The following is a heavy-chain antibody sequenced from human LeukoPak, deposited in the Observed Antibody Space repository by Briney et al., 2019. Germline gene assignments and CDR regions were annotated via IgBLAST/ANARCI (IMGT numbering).Heavy chain of an antibody. CDR2: IFSSGST. V-gene: IGHV4-59*08. D-gene: IGHD2-15*01. CDR1: GGSISNYY. Sequence: SETLSLTCTVSGGSISNYYWSWIRQPPGKGLEWIGYIFSSGSTNYNPSLQSRVTISLVSSTNQFSLTLRSVTAADTAVYYCARHLPRTDIGYAFDICGQGTVVTVSS. J-gene: IGHJ3*02. CDR3: ARHLPRTDIGYAFDI.